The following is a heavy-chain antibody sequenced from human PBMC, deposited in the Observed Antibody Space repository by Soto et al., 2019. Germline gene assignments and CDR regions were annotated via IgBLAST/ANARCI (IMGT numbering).Heavy chain of an antibody. D-gene: IGHD1-1*01. CDR3: VHTSGWQHTN. V-gene: IGHV2-5*01. J-gene: IGHJ4*02. CDR1: VFSLTSTEVG. Sequence: QITLKESGPTLVKPTQTLTLNCTVSVFSLTSTEVGVAWIRQPPGKALEWLALIYWNDDNRYSPSLKSRLTITKDTSKNQVTLTMMNMDPVDTATYYCVHTSGWQHTNWGQGTLVTVSS. CDR2: IYWNDDN.